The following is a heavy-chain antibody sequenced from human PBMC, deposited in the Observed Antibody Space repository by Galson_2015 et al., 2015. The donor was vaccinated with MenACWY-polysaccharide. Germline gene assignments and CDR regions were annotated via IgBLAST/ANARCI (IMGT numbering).Heavy chain of an antibody. Sequence: SLRLSCAASGFYFSTYALSWVRQAPGPGLEWVSSISSDGNSQYYAESLKGRFTISRDNAKNSLYLQMNFLRADDSAVYYCARWGVVSDPYWGQGTLATASS. J-gene: IGHJ4*02. CDR1: GFYFSTYA. CDR3: ARWGVVSDPY. V-gene: IGHV3-21*01. CDR2: ISSDGNSQ. D-gene: IGHD4-23*01.